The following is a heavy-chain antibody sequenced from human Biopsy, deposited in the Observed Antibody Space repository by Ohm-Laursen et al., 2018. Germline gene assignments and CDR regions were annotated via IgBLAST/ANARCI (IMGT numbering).Heavy chain of an antibody. CDR2: FNSDGTDT. D-gene: IGHD5-18*01. CDR3: AKAGRGYIDY. J-gene: IGHJ4*02. V-gene: IGHV3-74*01. CDR1: GFTFSSSW. Sequence: GSLRLSCAASGFTFSSSWMHWVRQAPGKGLEWVSRFNSDGTDTTYADSVKGRFTISRDNAKNTLYLQMNSLRVEDAAVYYCAKAGRGYIDYWGQGTLVTVSS.